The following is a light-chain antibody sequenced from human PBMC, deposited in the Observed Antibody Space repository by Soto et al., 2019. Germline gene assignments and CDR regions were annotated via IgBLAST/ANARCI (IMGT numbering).Light chain of an antibody. J-gene: IGKJ1*01. CDR2: DAS. Sequence: DIQMTRSPSSVSSSVGERFTVTCGASQSISSYLNWYQQKPGKAPKLLIYDASSLESGVPSRFSGSGSGTEFTLTISSLQPDDFAVYYCQQHSHWPPWTFGQGTKVDI. CDR1: QSISSY. CDR3: QQHSHWPPWT. V-gene: IGKV1-39*01.